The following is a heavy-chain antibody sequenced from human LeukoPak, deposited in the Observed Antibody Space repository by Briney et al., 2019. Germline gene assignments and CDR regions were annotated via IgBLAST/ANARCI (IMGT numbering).Heavy chain of an antibody. Sequence: GGSLRLSCAASGFTFSSDAMRWVRQAPGKGLEWVSVIYSGGSTYYADSVKGRFTISRDNSKNTLYLQMNSLRAEDTAVYYCARDRDYYDSSGYGYWGQGTLVTVSS. D-gene: IGHD3-22*01. CDR3: ARDRDYYDSSGYGY. J-gene: IGHJ4*02. CDR1: GFTFSSDA. V-gene: IGHV3-66*01. CDR2: IYSGGST.